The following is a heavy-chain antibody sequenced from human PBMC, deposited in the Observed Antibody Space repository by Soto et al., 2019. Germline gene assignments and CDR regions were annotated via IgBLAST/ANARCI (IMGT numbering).Heavy chain of an antibody. CDR2: ISTSGATR. V-gene: IGHV3-48*02. CDR3: ARFFGSGFDS. CDR1: GFTFSTDS. Sequence: EVQLVESGGGLVQPGGSLRLSCVASGFTFSTDSMNWVRQAPGKGLEWVAHISTSGATRYYADSVKGRFTISRDNANTSLYLQMDSLRNEDTAVYYCARFFGSGFDSWGQGTLVTVAS. D-gene: IGHD6-19*01. J-gene: IGHJ4*02.